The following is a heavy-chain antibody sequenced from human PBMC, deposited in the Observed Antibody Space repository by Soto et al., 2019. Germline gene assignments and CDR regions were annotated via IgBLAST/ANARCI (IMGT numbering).Heavy chain of an antibody. V-gene: IGHV1-3*01. CDR2: INAGNGNT. D-gene: IGHD3-10*01. Sequence: QVQLVQSGAEVKKPGASVKVSCKASGYTFTSYAMHWVRQAPGQRLEWMGWINAGNGNTKYSQKFQGRVTITRDTSASTAYMELSRLRSEDTAVYYCATRGRSLGYYYGMDVWGQGTTVTVSS. CDR1: GYTFTSYA. CDR3: ATRGRSLGYYYGMDV. J-gene: IGHJ6*02.